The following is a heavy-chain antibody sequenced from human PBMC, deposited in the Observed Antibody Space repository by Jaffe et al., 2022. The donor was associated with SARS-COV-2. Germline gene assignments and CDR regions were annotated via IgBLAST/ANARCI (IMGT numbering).Heavy chain of an antibody. J-gene: IGHJ4*02. CDR2: ISWNSGSI. Sequence: EVQLVESGGGLVQPGRSLRLSCAASGFTFDDYAMHWVRQAPGKGLEWVSGISWNSGSIGYADSVKGRFTISRDNAKNSLYLQMNSLRAEDTALYYCAKAALGPVAAAGFDYWGQGTLVTVSS. V-gene: IGHV3-9*01. D-gene: IGHD6-13*01. CDR3: AKAALGPVAAAGFDY. CDR1: GFTFDDYA.